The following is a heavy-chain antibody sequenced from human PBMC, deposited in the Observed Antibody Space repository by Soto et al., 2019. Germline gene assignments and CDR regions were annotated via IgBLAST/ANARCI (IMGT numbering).Heavy chain of an antibody. D-gene: IGHD4-17*01. Sequence: LSLTCTVSGGSIGRYDWSWLRQPPGKGLEWIGYIYYSGNTNYHPSLRSRVTISVDTSKNQFSLKLSSVTAADTAVYYCARAFSTVDFDYWGQGTLVTVSS. CDR1: GGSIGRYD. J-gene: IGHJ4*02. CDR2: IYYSGNT. V-gene: IGHV4-59*08. CDR3: ARAFSTVDFDY.